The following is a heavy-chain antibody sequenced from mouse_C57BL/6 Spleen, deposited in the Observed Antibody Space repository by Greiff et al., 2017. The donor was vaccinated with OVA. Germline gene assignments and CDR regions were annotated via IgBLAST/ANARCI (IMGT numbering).Heavy chain of an antibody. J-gene: IGHJ1*03. Sequence: DVKLVESGGGLVQPGGSLSLSCAASGFTFTDYYMSWVRQPPGKALEWLGFIRNKANGYTTEYNASVKGRFTISRDNSQSILYLQMNGLRAEDSATYYCARLYSNYGYFDVWGTGTTVTVSA. V-gene: IGHV7-3*01. CDR1: GFTFTDYY. CDR2: IRNKANGYTT. CDR3: ARLYSNYGYFDV. D-gene: IGHD2-12*01.